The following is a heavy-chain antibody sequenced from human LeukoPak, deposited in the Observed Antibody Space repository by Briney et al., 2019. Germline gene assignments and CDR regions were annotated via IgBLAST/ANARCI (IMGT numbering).Heavy chain of an antibody. V-gene: IGHV3-30*18. CDR1: GFTFSSYG. D-gene: IGHD1-26*01. CDR2: ISYDGSNK. J-gene: IGHJ4*02. Sequence: GGSLRLSCAASGFTFSSYGMHWVRQAPGKGLEWVAVISYDGSNKYYADSVKGRFTISRDNSKNTLYLQMNSLRAEDTAVYYCAKCRIVGATKTFDYWGQGTLVTVSS. CDR3: AKCRIVGATKTFDY.